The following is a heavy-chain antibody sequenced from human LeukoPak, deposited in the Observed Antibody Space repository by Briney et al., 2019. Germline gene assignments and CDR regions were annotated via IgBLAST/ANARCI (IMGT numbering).Heavy chain of an antibody. CDR1: GGSISSYY. CDR2: IYYSGST. CDR3: ARHPADCSSTSCYTNWFDP. V-gene: IGHV4-59*01. J-gene: IGHJ5*02. D-gene: IGHD2-2*02. Sequence: SETLSLTCTVSGGSISSYYWSWIRQPPGKGLEWIGYIYYSGSTNYNPSLKSRVTISVDTSKNQFSLKLSSMTAADTAVYYCARHPADCSSTSCYTNWFDPWGQGTLVTVSS.